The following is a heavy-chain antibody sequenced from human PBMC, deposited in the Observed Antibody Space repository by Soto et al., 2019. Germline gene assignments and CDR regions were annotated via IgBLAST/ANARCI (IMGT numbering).Heavy chain of an antibody. CDR1: GGSISSYY. CDR3: AREWVGYYYYYYGMDV. D-gene: IGHD1-26*01. CDR2: IYYSGST. Sequence: ETLSLTCTVSGGSISSYYWSWIRQPPGKGLEWIGYIYYSGSTNYNPSLKSRVTISVDTSKNQFSLKLSSVTAADTAVYSCAREWVGYYYYYYGMDVWGQGTTVTVSS. V-gene: IGHV4-59*12. J-gene: IGHJ6*02.